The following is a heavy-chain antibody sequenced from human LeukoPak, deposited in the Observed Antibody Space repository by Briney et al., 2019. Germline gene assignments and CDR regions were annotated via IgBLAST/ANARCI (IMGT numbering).Heavy chain of an antibody. CDR2: ISSSSSYI. V-gene: IGHV3-21*01. CDR1: GFTFSSYS. J-gene: IGHJ6*03. D-gene: IGHD6-13*01. Sequence: GGSLRLSCAASGFTFSSYSMNWVRQAPGKGLEWVSSISSSSSYIYYADSVKGRFTISRDNAKNSLYLQMNSLRAEDTAVYYCARDSGAAADPSDYYYYYMDVWGKGTTVTVSS. CDR3: ARDSGAAADPSDYYYYYMDV.